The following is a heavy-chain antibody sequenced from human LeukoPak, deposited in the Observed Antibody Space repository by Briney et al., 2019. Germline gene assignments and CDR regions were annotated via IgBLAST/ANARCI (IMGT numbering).Heavy chain of an antibody. CDR1: GFTFSNYG. J-gene: IGHJ4*02. V-gene: IGHV3-33*06. CDR3: AKEYPPSSPQGELDS. CDR2: IWYDGSNE. Sequence: PGRSLRLSCAASGFTFSNYGMHWVRQAPGKGLEWVAVIWYDGSNEYYADSVKGRFTISRDNSKNTLYLQMNSLRAEDTAVYYCAKEYPPSSPQGELDSWGQGTLVTVSS.